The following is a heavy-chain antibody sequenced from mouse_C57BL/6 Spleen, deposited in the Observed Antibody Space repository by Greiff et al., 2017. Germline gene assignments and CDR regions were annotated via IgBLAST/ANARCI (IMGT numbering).Heavy chain of an antibody. CDR2: ISDGGSYT. Sequence: EVKVVESGGGLVKPGGSLKLSCAASGFTFSSYAMSWVRQTPEKRLEWVATISDGGSYTYYPDNVKGGFTVSRDNAKNNLYRQMSLLKSEDTAMYYCARVGTTVVSTSYLYFDVWGTGTTVTGSS. V-gene: IGHV5-4*03. J-gene: IGHJ1*03. CDR1: GFTFSSYA. CDR3: ARVGTTVVSTSYLYFDV. D-gene: IGHD1-1*01.